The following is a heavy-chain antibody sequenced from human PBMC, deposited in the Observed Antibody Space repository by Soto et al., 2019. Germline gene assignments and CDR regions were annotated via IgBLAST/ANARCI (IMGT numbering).Heavy chain of an antibody. CDR1: GASISSSDYY. CDR2: IYGGST. D-gene: IGHD3-9*01. Sequence: SETLSLTCIVSGASISSSDYYWGWIRQPPGQGLEWIGSIYGGSTYYNPSLKSRVTISVDTSKNQFSLRLSSVTAADTAVFYCSRDDSDWFFNWGRGTLVTVSS. V-gene: IGHV4-39*01. CDR3: SRDDSDWFFN. J-gene: IGHJ4*02.